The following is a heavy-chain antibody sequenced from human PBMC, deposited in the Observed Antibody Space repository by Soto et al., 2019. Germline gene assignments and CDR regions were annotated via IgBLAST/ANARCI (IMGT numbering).Heavy chain of an antibody. J-gene: IGHJ6*03. Sequence: SETLSLTCTVSGDSVNSNNVYWGWVRQPPGRRLEFIGNVYYSGIIYYNPALESRVTISVDTSNNQFSLKLTSVTAADTAVYYCARGSFVTHYYYYHMDVWGKGTPVTVSS. V-gene: IGHV4-39*01. CDR2: VYYSGII. CDR3: ARGSFVTHYYYYHMDV. D-gene: IGHD2-21*02. CDR1: GDSVNSNNVY.